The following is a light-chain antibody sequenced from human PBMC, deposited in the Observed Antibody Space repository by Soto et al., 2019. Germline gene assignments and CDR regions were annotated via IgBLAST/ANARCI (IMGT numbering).Light chain of an antibody. V-gene: IGLV2-18*02. Sequence: QSVLTQPPSVSGSPGQSVTISCTGTSSDVGSYNRVSWYQQPPGTAPKLMIYEVSNRPSGVPDRFSGSKSGNTASRTISGLQAEDEADYYCSSYTSSSTYVFGRGTKVTVL. J-gene: IGLJ1*01. CDR1: SSDVGSYNR. CDR3: SSYTSSSTYV. CDR2: EVS.